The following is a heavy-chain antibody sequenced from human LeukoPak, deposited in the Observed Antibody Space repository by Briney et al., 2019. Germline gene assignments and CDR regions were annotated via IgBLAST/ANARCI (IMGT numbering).Heavy chain of an antibody. CDR1: GFTFSSYG. D-gene: IGHD6-13*01. J-gene: IGHJ4*02. V-gene: IGHV3-30*03. CDR3: ARAPWAAAEFDF. CDR2: ISYDGSNK. Sequence: GGSLRLSCAASGFTFSSYGMHWVRQAPGKGLEWVAVISYDGSNKYYADSVKGRFTISRDNAKNSLYLQMNSLRAEDTAVYYCARAPWAAAEFDFWGQGTLVTVSS.